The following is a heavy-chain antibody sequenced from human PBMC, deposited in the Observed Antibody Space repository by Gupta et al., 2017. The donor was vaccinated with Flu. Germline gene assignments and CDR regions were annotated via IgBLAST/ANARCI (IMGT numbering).Heavy chain of an antibody. V-gene: IGHV3-73*02. CDR1: GFTLSASA. CDR2: IRSKANSYAT. D-gene: IGHD2-2*01. Sequence: EVQLVHPGGGLLQPGRPLRLSCADSGFTLSASAIHWVRQASGKGLEWVGRIRSKANSYATVYAASVKDRFTISRDDAKSTENLHMNSLKVEGSAGDYCTRGYCNSTSCYNFDYWGQGTPVTVSS. J-gene: IGHJ4*02. CDR3: TRGYCNSTSCYNFDY.